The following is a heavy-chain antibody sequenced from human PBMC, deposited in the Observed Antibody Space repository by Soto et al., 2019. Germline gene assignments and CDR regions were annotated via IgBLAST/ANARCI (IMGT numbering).Heavy chain of an antibody. V-gene: IGHV1-69*12. D-gene: IGHD3-3*01. Sequence: QVQLVQSGAEVKKPGSSVKVSCKASGGTFSSYAISWVRQAPGQGLEWMGGIIPIFGTANYAQKFQGRVTITADESTSTAYMGLSSLRSEDTAVYYCAPVRPNRGFLEWLYGWGQGTLVTVSS. CDR3: APVRPNRGFLEWLYG. CDR1: GGTFSSYA. J-gene: IGHJ4*02. CDR2: IIPIFGTA.